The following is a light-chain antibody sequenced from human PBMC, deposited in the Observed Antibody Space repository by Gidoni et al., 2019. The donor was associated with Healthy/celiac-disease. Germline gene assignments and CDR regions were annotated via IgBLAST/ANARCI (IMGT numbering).Light chain of an antibody. CDR2: DVS. CDR1: SSDVGGYNY. V-gene: IGLV2-14*01. J-gene: IGLJ1*01. CDR3: SSYTSSSALGV. Sequence: QSALTQPASVSGSPGQSITISCTGTSSDVGGYNYVSWYQQHPSKTPKLMIYDVSNRPSGVSNRFSGSKSGNTASLTISGLQAEDEADYYCSSYTSSSALGVFGTGTKVNVL.